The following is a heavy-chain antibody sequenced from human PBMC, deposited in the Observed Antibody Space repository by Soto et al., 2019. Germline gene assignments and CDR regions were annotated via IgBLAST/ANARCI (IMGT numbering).Heavy chain of an antibody. J-gene: IGHJ6*02. V-gene: IGHV1-69*13. D-gene: IGHD3-3*01. Sequence: SVKVSCKASGYTFTSHAMHWVRQAPGQGLEWMGGIIPIFGTANYAQKFQGRVTITADESTSTAYMELSSLRSEDTAVYYCARGRGRPRITIFGVARRSGMDVWGQGTTVTVSS. CDR2: IIPIFGTA. CDR3: ARGRGRPRITIFGVARRSGMDV. CDR1: GYTFTSHA.